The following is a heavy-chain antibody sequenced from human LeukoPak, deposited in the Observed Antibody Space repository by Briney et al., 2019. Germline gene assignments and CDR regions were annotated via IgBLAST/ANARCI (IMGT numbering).Heavy chain of an antibody. V-gene: IGHV1-18*01. J-gene: IGHJ6*02. CDR1: GYTFTSYG. Sequence: GASVKVSCKASGYTFTSYGIGWVRQAPGQGLEWMGWISAYNGNTNYAQKLQGRVTMTTDTSTSTAYMELRSLRSDDTAVYYCARQRRDYGDYYYGMDVWGQGTTVTVSS. D-gene: IGHD4-17*01. CDR2: ISAYNGNT. CDR3: ARQRRDYGDYYYGMDV.